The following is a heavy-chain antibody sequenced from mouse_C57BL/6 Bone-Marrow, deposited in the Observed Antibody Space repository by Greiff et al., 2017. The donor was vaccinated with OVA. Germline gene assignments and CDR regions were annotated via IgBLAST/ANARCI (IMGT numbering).Heavy chain of an antibody. Sequence: EVKLVESGGDLVKPGGSLKLSCAASGFTFSSYGMSWVRQTPDKRLEWVATISSGGSYTYYPDSVKGRFTISRDNAKNTLYLQMSSLKSEDTAMYYCARQRGYGSHYFDYWGQGTTLTVSS. CDR2: ISSGGSYT. J-gene: IGHJ2*01. CDR3: ARQRGYGSHYFDY. D-gene: IGHD1-1*01. CDR1: GFTFSSYG. V-gene: IGHV5-6*01.